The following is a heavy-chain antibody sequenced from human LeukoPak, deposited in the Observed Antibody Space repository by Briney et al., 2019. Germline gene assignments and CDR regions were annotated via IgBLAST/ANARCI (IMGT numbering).Heavy chain of an antibody. Sequence: GGSLRLSCAASGFTFSTYWMHWVRQAPGKGLVWVSRINRDGSSISYADSVKGRFTISRDNAKNTLYLQMNSLRAEDTAVYYCARDRETYYDILTGYYTLGDAFDIWGQGTMVTVSS. V-gene: IGHV3-74*01. CDR1: GFTFSTYW. J-gene: IGHJ3*02. CDR2: INRDGSSI. D-gene: IGHD3-9*01. CDR3: ARDRETYYDILTGYYTLGDAFDI.